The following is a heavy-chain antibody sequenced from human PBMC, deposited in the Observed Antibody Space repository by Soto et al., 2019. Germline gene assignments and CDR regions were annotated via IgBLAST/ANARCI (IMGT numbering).Heavy chain of an antibody. D-gene: IGHD4-17*01. J-gene: IGHJ6*02. Sequence: GGSLRLSCAASGFTFSSYAMSWVRQAPGKGLEWVSAISGSGGSTYYADSVKGRFTISRDNSKNTLYLQMNSLRAEDTAVEYCAIDLFQRGGYGDDDWLYYYDGMDVWGQGTTVTVSS. CDR2: ISGSGGST. CDR1: GFTFSSYA. V-gene: IGHV3-23*01. CDR3: AIDLFQRGGYGDDDWLYYYDGMDV.